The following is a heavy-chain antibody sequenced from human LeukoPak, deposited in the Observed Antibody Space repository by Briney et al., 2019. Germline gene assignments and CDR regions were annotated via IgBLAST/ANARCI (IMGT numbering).Heavy chain of an antibody. D-gene: IGHD3-22*01. CDR3: ARDPQIPADSSGYYYGNWFDP. CDR1: GGSISSSSYY. CDR2: IYYSGST. Sequence: SETLSLTCTVSGGSISSSSYYWGWIRQPPGKGLEWIGSIYYSGSTYYNPSLKSRVTISVDTSKNQFSLKLSSVTAADTAVYYCARDPQIPADSSGYYYGNWFDPWGLGTLVTVSS. V-gene: IGHV4-39*02. J-gene: IGHJ5*02.